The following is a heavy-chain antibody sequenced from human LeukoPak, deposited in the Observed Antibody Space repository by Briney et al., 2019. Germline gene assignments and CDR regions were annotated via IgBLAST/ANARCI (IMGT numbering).Heavy chain of an antibody. J-gene: IGHJ4*02. Sequence: GGSLRLSCAASGFTFSSYGMSWVRQAPGKGLEWVSAISGSGGSTYYADSVKGRFTISRDDSKSTLYLQMNSLRVEDTAVYYCVASIINPSNYWGQGTLVTVSS. D-gene: IGHD3-10*01. CDR1: GFTFSSYG. CDR2: ISGSGGST. V-gene: IGHV3-23*01. CDR3: VASIINPSNY.